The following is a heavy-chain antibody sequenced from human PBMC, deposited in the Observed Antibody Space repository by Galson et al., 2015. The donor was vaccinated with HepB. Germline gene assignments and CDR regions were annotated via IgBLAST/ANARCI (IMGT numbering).Heavy chain of an antibody. V-gene: IGHV5-51*01. CDR1: GYSFTNFW. J-gene: IGHJ4*02. D-gene: IGHD6-19*01. CDR3: ARQRVTVPGIKRETRDFDY. CDR2: IFPSDSDT. Sequence: QSGAEVKKPGESLKISCEGSGYSFTNFWIGWVRQMPGKGLEWMGIIFPSDSDTRYSPSFQGQVTISADKSISTAYLQWSSLKASDTAMYFCARQRVTVPGIKRETRDFDYWGQGTLVTVSS.